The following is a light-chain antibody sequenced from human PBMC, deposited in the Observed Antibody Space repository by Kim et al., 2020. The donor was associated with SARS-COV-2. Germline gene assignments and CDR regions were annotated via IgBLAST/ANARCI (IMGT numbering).Light chain of an antibody. V-gene: IGLV2-8*01. CDR2: EVL. Sequence: QSALTQPPSASGSPGQSVTISCIGTGADIGSYDYVSWYQQHPGKAPKLIIFEVLKRPSGVPDRFSGSKSGNTASLTVSGLQAEDEADYFCSSYAARNTLLFGGGTKLTVL. CDR3: SSYAARNTLL. CDR1: GADIGSYDY. J-gene: IGLJ2*01.